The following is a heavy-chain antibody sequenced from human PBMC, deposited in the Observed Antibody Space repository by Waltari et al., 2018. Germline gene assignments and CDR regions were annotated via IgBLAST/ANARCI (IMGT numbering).Heavy chain of an antibody. D-gene: IGHD2-15*01. CDR3: ARDRGRGLYLDS. V-gene: IGHV4-4*02. CDR1: GDSMSNTNC. J-gene: IGHJ4*02. Sequence: QLQLQESGPGLVKPSGTLSLTCTVSGDSMSNTNCWSWVRQPPGKGPEWIGQVQHSGRPNYSPSSASRVTMTVDTYNNLFSLTLTSATAAYTAVYYCARDRGRGLYLDSWGPGILVTVSP. CDR2: VQHSGRP.